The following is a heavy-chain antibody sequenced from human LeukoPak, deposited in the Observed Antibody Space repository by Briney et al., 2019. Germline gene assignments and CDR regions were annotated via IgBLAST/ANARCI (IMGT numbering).Heavy chain of an antibody. V-gene: IGHV4-39*01. D-gene: IGHD3-3*01. CDR2: IYYSGST. J-gene: IGHJ5*02. CDR3: ARGSGDTIFGVVIQYNWFDP. Sequence: SETLSLTCTVSGGSISSSSYYWGWIRQPPGKGLEWIGSIYYSGSTYYNPSLKSRVTISVDTSKNQFSLELSSVTAANTAVYYCARGSGDTIFGVVIQYNWFDPWGQGTLVTVSS. CDR1: GGSISSSSYY.